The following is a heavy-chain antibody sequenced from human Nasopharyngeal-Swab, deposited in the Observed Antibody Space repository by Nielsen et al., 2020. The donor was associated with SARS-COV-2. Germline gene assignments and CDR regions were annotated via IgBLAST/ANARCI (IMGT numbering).Heavy chain of an antibody. CDR3: ARAYSSSWYYGY. J-gene: IGHJ4*02. CDR2: IWYDGSNK. CDR1: GFTCSSYG. Sequence: GGSLRLSCAASGFTCSSYGMHWVRQAPGKGLEWVAVIWYDGSNKYYADSVKGRFTISRDNSKNTLYLQMNSLRAEDTAVYYCARAYSSSWYYGYWGQGTLVTVSS. D-gene: IGHD6-13*01. V-gene: IGHV3-33*01.